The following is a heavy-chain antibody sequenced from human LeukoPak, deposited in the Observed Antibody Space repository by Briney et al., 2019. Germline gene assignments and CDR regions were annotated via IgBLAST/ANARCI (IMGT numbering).Heavy chain of an antibody. CDR1: GGSISSYY. J-gene: IGHJ6*02. Sequence: PSETLSLTCTVSGGSISSYYWSWIRQPPGKGLEWIGYIYYSGSNNYNPSLKSRVTISVDTSKNQSSLNLSSVTAADTAVYYCARDHAVTMVRGVIGGMDVWGQGTTVTVSS. D-gene: IGHD3-10*01. V-gene: IGHV4-59*01. CDR2: IYYSGSN. CDR3: ARDHAVTMVRGVIGGMDV.